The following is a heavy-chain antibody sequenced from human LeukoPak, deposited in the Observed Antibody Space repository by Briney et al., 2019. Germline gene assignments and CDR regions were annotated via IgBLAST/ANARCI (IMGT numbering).Heavy chain of an antibody. J-gene: IGHJ4*02. CDR3: TNGGYYYYFAY. CDR1: GFTFSSYA. V-gene: IGHV3-23*01. D-gene: IGHD3-22*01. Sequence: GGSLRLSCAASGFTFSSYAMSWVRQAPGKGLEGVSAIRGSGGRPYSADSVTGWFTISRDNSKNTLYLQMNSLRAQDTAVYYCTNGGYYYYFAYWGQGTLVTVSS. CDR2: IRGSGGRP.